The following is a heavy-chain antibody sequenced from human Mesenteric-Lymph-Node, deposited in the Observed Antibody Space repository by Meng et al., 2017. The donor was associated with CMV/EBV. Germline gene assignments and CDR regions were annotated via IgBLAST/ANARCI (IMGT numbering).Heavy chain of an antibody. V-gene: IGHV4-34*01. D-gene: IGHD4-23*01. CDR3: ARHQRWLKSEGGFNY. Sequence: QVQATVCGAGLLKPSESLSLNCAGYGGSFSCYYWSWLRQPPGKGLEWIGEINDSGSNNYNPYLKSRVTISVDTSKNQFSLKLSSVTAADTAVYYCARHQRWLKSEGGFNYWGQGTLVTVSS. J-gene: IGHJ4*02. CDR2: INDSGSN. CDR1: GGSFSCYY.